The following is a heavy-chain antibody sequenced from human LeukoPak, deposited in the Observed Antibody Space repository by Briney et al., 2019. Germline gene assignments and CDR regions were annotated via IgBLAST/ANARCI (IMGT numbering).Heavy chain of an antibody. Sequence: GGSLRLSCVTSGFNFRIYEMNWVRQAPGKGLEWISYISNSGSTIYYADSLKGRFTISRDNSKNTLYLQMNSLRAEDTAVYYCARAKLLWFGESYYMDVWGKGTTVTIAS. D-gene: IGHD3-10*01. CDR3: ARAKLLWFGESYYMDV. CDR1: GFNFRIYE. J-gene: IGHJ6*03. V-gene: IGHV3-48*03. CDR2: ISNSGSTI.